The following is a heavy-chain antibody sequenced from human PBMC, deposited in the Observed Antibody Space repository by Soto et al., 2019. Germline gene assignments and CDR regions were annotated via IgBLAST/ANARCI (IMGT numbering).Heavy chain of an antibody. Sequence: GESLKISCKASGYNFTAFWIHWVRQMPGKGLEWLGKIDPSDSYTNYSPSFEGHVTISTDNSITTAYLQWSSLRASDTALYFCARVHKNWFDSWAQGTMFTVSS. J-gene: IGHJ5*01. CDR1: GYNFTAFW. CDR3: ARVHKNWFDS. V-gene: IGHV5-10-1*01. CDR2: IDPSDSYT.